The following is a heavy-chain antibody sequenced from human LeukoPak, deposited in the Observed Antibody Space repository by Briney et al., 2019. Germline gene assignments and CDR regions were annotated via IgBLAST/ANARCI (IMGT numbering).Heavy chain of an antibody. V-gene: IGHV3-11*01. Sequence: PGGSLRLSCAASGFTFSDFYMSWIRQAPGKGLEWVSYISSSGSTIYYADSVKGRFTVSRDNAKNSLYLQMNSLRAEDTAVYYCARRRYNWNAIDYWGQGTLVTVSS. CDR2: ISSSGSTI. J-gene: IGHJ4*02. CDR1: GFTFSDFY. CDR3: ARRRYNWNAIDY. D-gene: IGHD1-20*01.